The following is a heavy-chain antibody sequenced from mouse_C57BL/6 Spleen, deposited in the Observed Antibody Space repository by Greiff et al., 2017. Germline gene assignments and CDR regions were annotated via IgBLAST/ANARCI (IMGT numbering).Heavy chain of an antibody. CDR3: ARTYYYGSSPYDFDD. CDR2: IDPSDSYT. CDR1: GYTFTSYW. Sequence: VQLQQPGAELVMPGASVKLSCKASGYTFTSYWMPWVKQRPGQGLEWIGEIDPSDSYTNYNHKFKGKSTVTVDKSSSTAYMQLSSLTSEDSAVYCCARTYYYGSSPYDFDDWGQGPTLTVSS. D-gene: IGHD1-1*01. J-gene: IGHJ2*01. V-gene: IGHV1-69*01.